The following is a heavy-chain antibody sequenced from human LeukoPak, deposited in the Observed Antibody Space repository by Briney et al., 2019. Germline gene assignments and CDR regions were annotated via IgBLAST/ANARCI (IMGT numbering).Heavy chain of an antibody. Sequence: ASVKVSCKASGYTFTGYYMHWVRQAPGQGLEWMGWINPNSGGTNYAQKFQGWVTMTRDTSISTAYMELSRLRSDDTAVYYCARDMGAAAGTPPYFDYWGQGTLVTVSS. J-gene: IGHJ4*02. CDR3: ARDMGAAAGTPPYFDY. D-gene: IGHD6-13*01. CDR1: GYTFTGYY. V-gene: IGHV1-2*04. CDR2: INPNSGGT.